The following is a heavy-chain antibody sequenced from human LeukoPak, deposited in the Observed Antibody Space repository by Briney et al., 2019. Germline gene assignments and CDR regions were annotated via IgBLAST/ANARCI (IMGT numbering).Heavy chain of an antibody. Sequence: PVGSLRLSCAASGFTFSSHWMNWVRQAPGKGLEWVAKIKQDGSEKYYADSVKGRFTISRDNAKNSLYLQLNSLRAEDTAVYYCARNINNFWSGYLDYMDVWGKGTTVTVSS. J-gene: IGHJ6*03. CDR2: IKQDGSEK. CDR3: ARNINNFWSGYLDYMDV. V-gene: IGHV3-7*01. CDR1: GFTFSSHW. D-gene: IGHD3-3*01.